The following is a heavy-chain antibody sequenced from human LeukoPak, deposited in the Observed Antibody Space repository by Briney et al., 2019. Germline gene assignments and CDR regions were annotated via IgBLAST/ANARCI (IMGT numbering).Heavy chain of an antibody. CDR2: MNPNSGNT. CDR1: GYTFTSYD. V-gene: IGHV1-8*01. Sequence: ASVMLTCKASGYTFTSYDMNWVRQATGQGLEWMGWMNPNSGNTGYAVKFPGRVTLTRNTFTSTAYMVLTSLTSEDTAVYFCAMDNYGSGRYPDWGQETLVTVSS. J-gene: IGHJ4*02. CDR3: AMDNYGSGRYPD. D-gene: IGHD3-10*01.